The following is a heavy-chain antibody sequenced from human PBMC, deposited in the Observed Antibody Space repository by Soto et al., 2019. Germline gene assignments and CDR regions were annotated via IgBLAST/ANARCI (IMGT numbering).Heavy chain of an antibody. D-gene: IGHD4-17*01. V-gene: IGHV3-23*01. CDR3: AKDRTTVDYNYGMDV. Sequence: EVQQLESGGGLVQPGGSLRLSCAASGFTFSSYAMTWVRQAPGKGLEWVSGISGGGGSTYYADSVKGRFTISRDNSKNTLFLQMNSLRAEDTAVYYCAKDRTTVDYNYGMDVWGQGTTVTVSS. CDR2: ISGGGGST. CDR1: GFTFSSYA. J-gene: IGHJ6*02.